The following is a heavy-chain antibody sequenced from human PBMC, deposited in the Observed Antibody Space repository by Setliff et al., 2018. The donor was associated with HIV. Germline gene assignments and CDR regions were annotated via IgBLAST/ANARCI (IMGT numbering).Heavy chain of an antibody. V-gene: IGHV1-46*01. J-gene: IGHJ4*02. CDR1: GYTFTSYH. CDR3: AREDSVGGGFEY. D-gene: IGHD3-10*01. CDR2: INPSGGST. Sequence: GASVKVSCKASGYTFTSYHIHWVRQAPGQGLEWMGVINPSGGSTSYAQKFQGRVTMTRGTSSGTVYMELSGLRFEDTAMYYCAREDSVGGGFEYLGPGTLVTVSS.